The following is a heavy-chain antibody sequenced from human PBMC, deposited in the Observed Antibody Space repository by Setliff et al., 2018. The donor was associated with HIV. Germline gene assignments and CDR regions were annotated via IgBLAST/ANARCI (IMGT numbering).Heavy chain of an antibody. Sequence: PSETLSLTCTVSGDSISSSNYYWGWIRQPPGEGLEWIGTIYYNGNTYYNPSLKSRVTTSVDTSKNQFSLNLNSVSAADTAVYYCARHPAVAGLGAGLFYGMDVWGQGTTVTVSS. CDR3: ARHPAVAGLGAGLFYGMDV. CDR1: GDSISSSNYY. CDR2: IYYNGNT. V-gene: IGHV4-39*01. J-gene: IGHJ6*02. D-gene: IGHD6-19*01.